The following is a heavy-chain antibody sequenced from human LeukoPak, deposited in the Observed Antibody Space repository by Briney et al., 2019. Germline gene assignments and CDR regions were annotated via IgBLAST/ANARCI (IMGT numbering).Heavy chain of an antibody. CDR2: ISYDGSNK. CDR1: GFTFSSYA. D-gene: IGHD2-21*02. CDR3: ATGAYCGGDCWYYYGMDV. V-gene: IGHV3-30-3*01. J-gene: IGHJ6*02. Sequence: GGTLRLSCAASGFTFSSYAMHWVRQAPGKGLEWVAVISYDGSNKYYADSVKGRFTISRDNSKNTLYLQMNSLRAEDTAVYYCATGAYCGGDCWYYYGMDVWGQGTTVTVSS.